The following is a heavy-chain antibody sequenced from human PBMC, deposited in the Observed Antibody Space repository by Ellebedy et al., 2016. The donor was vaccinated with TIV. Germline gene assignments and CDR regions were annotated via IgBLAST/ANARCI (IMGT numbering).Heavy chain of an antibody. V-gene: IGHV3-48*02. J-gene: IGHJ4*02. D-gene: IGHD1-26*01. Sequence: GGSLRLXXAASGFTFSTYGMTWVRQAPGKGLQWVSYISSCGTPIYYADSVKGRFTISRDNAKNSLYLQLNSLRDEDTAVYYCTRASDFDYWGQGTLVTVSS. CDR2: ISSCGTPI. CDR1: GFTFSTYG. CDR3: TRASDFDY.